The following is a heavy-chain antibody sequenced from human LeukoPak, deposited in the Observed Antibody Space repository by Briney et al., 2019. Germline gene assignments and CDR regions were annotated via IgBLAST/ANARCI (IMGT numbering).Heavy chain of an antibody. J-gene: IGHJ4*02. Sequence: SETLSLTCTVSGGSISSYYWSWIRQPPGKGLEWIGYIYYSGSTNYNPSLKSRVTISVDTSKNQFSLKLSSVTAADTAVYYCARTRTQWLPFDYWGQGTLVTVSS. CDR2: IYYSGST. V-gene: IGHV4-59*01. D-gene: IGHD6-19*01. CDR3: ARTRTQWLPFDY. CDR1: GGSISSYY.